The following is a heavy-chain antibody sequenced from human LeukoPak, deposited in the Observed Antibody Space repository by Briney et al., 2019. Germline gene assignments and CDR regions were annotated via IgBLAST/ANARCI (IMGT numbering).Heavy chain of an antibody. J-gene: IGHJ4*02. D-gene: IGHD1-1*01. Sequence: PSETLSLTCAVYGGSFSGYYWSWIRQPPGKGLEWIGEINHSGSTNYNPSLKSRVTISVDTSKNQFSLKLSSVTAADTAVYYCARRLIGLERRTDYWGQGTLVTVSS. V-gene: IGHV4-34*01. CDR1: GGSFSGYY. CDR2: INHSGST. CDR3: ARRLIGLERRTDY.